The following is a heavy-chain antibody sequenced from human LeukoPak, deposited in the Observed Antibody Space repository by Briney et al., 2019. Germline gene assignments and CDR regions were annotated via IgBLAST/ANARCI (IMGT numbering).Heavy chain of an antibody. D-gene: IGHD6-13*01. CDR2: IYTSGST. CDR3: AREDAGYSSSWYPSGFDY. CDR1: GGSISSGSYY. J-gene: IGHJ4*02. Sequence: PSQTLSLTCTVSGGSISSGSYYWSWIRQPAGKGLEWIGRIYTSGSTNYNPSLKSRVTISVDTSKNQFSLKLSSVTAADTAVYYCAREDAGYSSSWYPSGFDYWGQGTLVTVSS. V-gene: IGHV4-61*02.